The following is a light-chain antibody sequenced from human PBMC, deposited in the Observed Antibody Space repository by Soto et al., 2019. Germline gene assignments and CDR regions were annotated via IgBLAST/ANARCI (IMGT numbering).Light chain of an antibody. J-gene: IGLJ2*01. Sequence: QSALTQPPSVSGAPGQRVTISCTGTSSNIGAGFDVHWYQQLPGTAPKLLISGNINRPSGVPDRISGSRSGTSASLAITGLQAEDEGDFYCQSYDTSLRGALFGGGTKVTVL. CDR1: SSNIGAGFD. CDR3: QSYDTSLRGAL. CDR2: GNI. V-gene: IGLV1-40*01.